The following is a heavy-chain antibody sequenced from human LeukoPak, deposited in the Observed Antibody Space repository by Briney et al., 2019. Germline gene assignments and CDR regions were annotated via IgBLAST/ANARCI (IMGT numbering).Heavy chain of an antibody. CDR2: IIPIFGTA. V-gene: IGHV1-69*13. Sequence: GASVKVSCKASGGTFSSYAISWVRRAPGQGLEWMGGIIPIFGTANYAQKFQGRVTITADESTSTAYMELSSLRSEDTAVYYCARTTSPDGSSQFDYWGQGTLVTVSS. D-gene: IGHD6-13*01. CDR3: ARTTSPDGSSQFDY. J-gene: IGHJ4*02. CDR1: GGTFSSYA.